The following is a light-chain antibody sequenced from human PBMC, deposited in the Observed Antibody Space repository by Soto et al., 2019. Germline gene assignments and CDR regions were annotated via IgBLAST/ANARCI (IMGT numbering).Light chain of an antibody. J-gene: IGKJ1*01. CDR3: QQYGSSPRT. V-gene: IGKV3-20*01. CDR2: GAS. CDR1: QSVSSSY. Sequence: IVLTQSPGTLSLSPGERATLSCRASQSVSSSYLAWYKQKPGQAPRLLIYGASSRATGIPDRFSGSGSGRDVTLTISRLEPEDFAVYYCQQYGSSPRTFGQGTNVEIK.